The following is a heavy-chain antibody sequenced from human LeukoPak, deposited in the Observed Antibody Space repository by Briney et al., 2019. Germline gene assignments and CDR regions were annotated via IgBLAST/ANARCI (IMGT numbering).Heavy chain of an antibody. Sequence: PGGSLTLSCAASGFTFTSSLMSWVRQAPGKGLEWVANIEQDGSEKYYVDSVKGRFTISRDNAKNSLYLQMNSLRAEDTAVYYCVRYYDGSGYYQANDAFDIWGQGTMVTVSS. D-gene: IGHD3-22*01. CDR2: IEQDGSEK. CDR1: GFTFTSSL. J-gene: IGHJ3*02. V-gene: IGHV3-7*01. CDR3: VRYYDGSGYYQANDAFDI.